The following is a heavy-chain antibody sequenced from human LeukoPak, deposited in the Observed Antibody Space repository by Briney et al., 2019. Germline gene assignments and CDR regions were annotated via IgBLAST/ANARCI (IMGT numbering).Heavy chain of an antibody. Sequence: GGSLRLSCAASGFTLSSYGMHWVRQAPGKGLEWVAVISYDGSNKYYADSVKGRFTISRDNSKNTLYLQMNSLRAEDTAVYYCAREHYYFDYWGREPWSPSPQ. J-gene: IGHJ4*02. CDR1: GFTLSSYG. CDR3: AREHYYFDY. V-gene: IGHV3-30*03. CDR2: ISYDGSNK.